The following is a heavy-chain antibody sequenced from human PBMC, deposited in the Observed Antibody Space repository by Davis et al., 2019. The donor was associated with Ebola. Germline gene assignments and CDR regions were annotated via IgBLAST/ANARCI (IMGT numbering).Heavy chain of an antibody. D-gene: IGHD3-22*01. CDR2: INHSGST. V-gene: IGHV4-34*01. CDR1: GGSFSGYY. CDR3: ARVEVGVLD. Sequence: MPSETLSLTCAVYGGSFSGYYWSWIRQPPGKGLEWIGEINHSGSTNYNPSLKSRVTISVDTSKNQFSLKVSSVTAADTAVYYCARVEVGVLDWGQGTLVTVSS. J-gene: IGHJ4*02.